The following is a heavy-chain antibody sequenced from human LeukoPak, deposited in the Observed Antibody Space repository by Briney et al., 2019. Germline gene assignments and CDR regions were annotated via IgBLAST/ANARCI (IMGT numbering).Heavy chain of an antibody. CDR3: ARDRDSSGYHDY. CDR1: GFTFSSYA. Sequence: GGSLTLSCAASGFTFSSYAMHWVRHAPGKALERVAVISYDGSNKYYADSVKGRFTISRDNSKNTLYLQMNSLRAEDTAVYYYARDRDSSGYHDYWGQGTLVTVSS. J-gene: IGHJ4*02. V-gene: IGHV3-30-3*01. CDR2: ISYDGSNK. D-gene: IGHD3-22*01.